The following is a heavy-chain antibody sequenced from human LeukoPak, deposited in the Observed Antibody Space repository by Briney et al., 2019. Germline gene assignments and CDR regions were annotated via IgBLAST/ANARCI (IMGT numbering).Heavy chain of an antibody. CDR2: ISAYNGNT. V-gene: IGHV1-18*01. CDR1: GYTFTSYG. J-gene: IGHJ4*02. Sequence: ASVKVSCKASGYTFTSYGISWVRQAPGQGLEWMGWISAYNGNTNYAQKIQGRVTMTTDTSTSTAYMELRSLRPDDTAVYYCARDQYCSSTSCYNWVDYWGQGTLVTVSS. D-gene: IGHD2-2*02. CDR3: ARDQYCSSTSCYNWVDY.